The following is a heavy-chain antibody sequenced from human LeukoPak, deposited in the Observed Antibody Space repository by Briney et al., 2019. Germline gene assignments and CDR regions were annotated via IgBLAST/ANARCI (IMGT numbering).Heavy chain of an antibody. J-gene: IGHJ4*02. CDR3: AKASWVSNADAVL. Sequence: GGSLRLSCAVSGITLSNYGMSWVRQAPGKGLEWVAGMSDSGGRTNYADSVKGRFTLSRDDSRNTVYLHLNNLRVEDTAVYYCAKASWVSNADAVLWGQGTLVTVSS. D-gene: IGHD1-1*01. CDR1: GITLSNYG. V-gene: IGHV3-23*01. CDR2: MSDSGGRT.